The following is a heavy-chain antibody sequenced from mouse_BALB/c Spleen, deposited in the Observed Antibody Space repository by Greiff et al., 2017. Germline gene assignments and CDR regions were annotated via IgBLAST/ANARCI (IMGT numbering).Heavy chain of an antibody. CDR2: IDPSDSET. CDR3: ASGNDYAMDY. V-gene: IGHV1-69*02. Sequence: QVQLQQPGAELVKPGAPVKLSCKASGYTFTSYWMNWVKQRPGRGLEWIGRIDPSDSETHYNQKFKDKATLTVDKSSSTAYIQLSSLTSEDSEVYYCASGNDYAMDYWGQGTSVTVSS. CDR1: GYTFTSYW. J-gene: IGHJ4*01. D-gene: IGHD4-1*01.